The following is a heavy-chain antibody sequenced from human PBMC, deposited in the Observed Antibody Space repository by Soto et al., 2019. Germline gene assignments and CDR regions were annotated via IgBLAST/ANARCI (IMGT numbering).Heavy chain of an antibody. J-gene: IGHJ4*02. D-gene: IGHD6-19*01. CDR2: IYTGGST. CDR1: GGSISGYY. Sequence: SETLSLTCTASGGSISGYYWSWIRQPAGKGLEWIGRIYTGGSTNCNPSLKSRVTMSIDTSKNQFSLKLSSVTAADTAVYYCARDHLVAGNFDSWGQGTLVTVSS. V-gene: IGHV4-4*07. CDR3: ARDHLVAGNFDS.